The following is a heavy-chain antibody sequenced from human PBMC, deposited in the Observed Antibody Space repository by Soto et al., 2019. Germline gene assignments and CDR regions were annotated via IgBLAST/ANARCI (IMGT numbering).Heavy chain of an antibody. V-gene: IGHV1-69*13. CDR3: AREYTKRGYSGYDYDYFDY. D-gene: IGHD5-12*01. Sequence: SVKVSCKASGGTFSSYAISWVRQAPGQGLEWMGGIIPIFGTANYAQKFQGRVTITADESTSTAYMELSSLRSEDTAVYCCAREYTKRGYSGYDYDYFDYWGQGTLVTVS. CDR1: GGTFSSYA. CDR2: IIPIFGTA. J-gene: IGHJ4*02.